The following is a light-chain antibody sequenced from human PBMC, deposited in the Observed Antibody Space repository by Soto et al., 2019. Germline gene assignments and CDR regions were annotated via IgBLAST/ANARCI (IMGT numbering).Light chain of an antibody. CDR3: SSYTSSSTW. CDR1: SSDVGSYNR. Sequence: QSVLTQPPSVSGSPGQSVTISCTGTSSDVGSYNRVSWYQQPPGTAPKLMIYEVSNRPSGVPDRFSGSKSGNTASLTISGLQAEDEADYYCSSYTSSSTWFGGGTQLTVL. V-gene: IGLV2-18*02. CDR2: EVS. J-gene: IGLJ3*02.